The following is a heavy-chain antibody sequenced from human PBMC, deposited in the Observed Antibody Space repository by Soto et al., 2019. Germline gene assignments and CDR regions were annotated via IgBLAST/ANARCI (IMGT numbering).Heavy chain of an antibody. CDR3: ARDLGGWSSGLYRQDI. CDR2: IYHSGST. J-gene: IGHJ3*02. CDR1: GGSISSSNW. D-gene: IGHD6-19*01. V-gene: IGHV4-4*02. Sequence: QVQLQESGPGLVKPSGTLSLTCAVSGGSISSSNWWSWVRQPPGKGLEWIGEIYHSGSTNYNPSLQSRVTISVDKSKNQFSLKLSSVTAADTAVYYCARDLGGWSSGLYRQDIWGQGTMVTVSS.